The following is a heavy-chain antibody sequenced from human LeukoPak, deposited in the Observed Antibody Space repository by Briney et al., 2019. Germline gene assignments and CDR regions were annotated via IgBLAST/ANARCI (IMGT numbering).Heavy chain of an antibody. D-gene: IGHD2-15*01. CDR3: ASGAFCVGGSCQLHRVAS. J-gene: IGHJ4*02. V-gene: IGHV1-2*02. CDR2: IDANSGDT. CDR1: GYTFSAYY. Sequence: GASVKVSCKASGYTFSAYYMHWVRQAPGQGLEWMGWIDANSGDTKYAQKFQGRVTITRDTSIGTAYMELNSLISDDTAVYYCASGAFCVGGSCQLHRVASWGPGTQVTVSS.